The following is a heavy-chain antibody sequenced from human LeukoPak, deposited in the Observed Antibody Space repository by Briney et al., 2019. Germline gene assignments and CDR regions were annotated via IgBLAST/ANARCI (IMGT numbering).Heavy chain of an antibody. CDR2: IKTSGST. J-gene: IGHJ4*02. D-gene: IGHD3-10*01. Sequence: PSETLSLTCSVSGGSISTYYWSWIRQPVGKGLEWIGHIKTSGSTHYNPSLRSRITMSVDTSKNQFSLNLSSVTAADTAVYYCAKVAKYYYGSETYFFFEDWGQGTLVTVSS. V-gene: IGHV4-4*07. CDR3: AKVAKYYYGSETYFFFED. CDR1: GGSISTYY.